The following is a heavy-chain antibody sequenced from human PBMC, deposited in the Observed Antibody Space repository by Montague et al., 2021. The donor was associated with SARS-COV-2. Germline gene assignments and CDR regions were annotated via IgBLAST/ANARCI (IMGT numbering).Heavy chain of an antibody. CDR3: ARRRIKDILLVLPAPHLDV. D-gene: IGHD2-21*02. Sequence: SRRLSCAASDFSFSDYSMTWVRQAPGKGLEWVSFITGSGSTTYYADSVKGRFTISRDNSRSTLYLQMNSLSVEDTAVYYCARRRIKDILLVLPAPHLDVWGKGTTVTVSS. CDR1: DFSFSDYS. V-gene: IGHV3-23*01. CDR2: ITGSGSTT. J-gene: IGHJ6*04.